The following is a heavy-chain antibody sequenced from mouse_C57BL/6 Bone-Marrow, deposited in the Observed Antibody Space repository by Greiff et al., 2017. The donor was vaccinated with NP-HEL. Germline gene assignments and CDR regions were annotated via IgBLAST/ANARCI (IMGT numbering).Heavy chain of an antibody. CDR1: GYTFTSYW. CDR3: ARGATTRGYWYFDV. V-gene: IGHV1-61*01. CDR2: IYPSDSET. D-gene: IGHD1-1*01. J-gene: IGHJ1*03. Sequence: QVQLKQPGAELVRPGSSVKLSCKASGYTFTSYWMDWVKQRPGQGLEWIGNIYPSDSETHYNQKFKDKATLTVDKSSSTAYMQLSSLTSEDSAVYYCARGATTRGYWYFDVWGTGTTVTVSS.